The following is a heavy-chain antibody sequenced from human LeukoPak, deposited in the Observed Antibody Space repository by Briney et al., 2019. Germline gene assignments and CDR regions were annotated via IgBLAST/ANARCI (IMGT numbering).Heavy chain of an antibody. Sequence: ASVKVSCKTSGYPFRNYDINWVRQATGQGLEWMGWINPHSGKTGYAQKFQGRVTMTRDTSISTAYMELSRLRSDDTAVYYCARDLGIVYYDWVGAWGQGTLVTVSS. V-gene: IGHV1-8*01. CDR1: GYPFRNYD. J-gene: IGHJ5*02. CDR3: ARDLGIVYYDWVGA. D-gene: IGHD3-22*01. CDR2: INPHSGKT.